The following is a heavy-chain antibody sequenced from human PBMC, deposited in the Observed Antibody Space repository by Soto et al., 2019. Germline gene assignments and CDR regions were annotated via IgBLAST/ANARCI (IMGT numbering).Heavy chain of an antibody. J-gene: IGHJ5*02. CDR3: TRDLMDVVPPADDFFDP. D-gene: IGHD2-2*01. CDR1: GFTVSDNY. CDR2: LYSGGRI. V-gene: IGHV3-53*01. Sequence: PGGSLRLSCAASGFTVSDNYITWFRQAPWKGLEWVSLLYSGGRIYYADSVKGRFTISRDNSKNTLYLQMDSLRVEDTAVYYCTRDLMDVVPPADDFFDPWGQGIQVTVSS.